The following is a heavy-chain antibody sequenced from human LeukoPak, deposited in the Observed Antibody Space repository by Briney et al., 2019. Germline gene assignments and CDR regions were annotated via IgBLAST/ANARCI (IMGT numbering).Heavy chain of an antibody. D-gene: IGHD2-2*01. CDR3: ARDYGYCRCNTCYASFDY. Sequence: PGGSLRLSCAASGFTFSGYGINWVRLAPGKGLEWVSLISNGNTELDADSVKRSFTGSRDNARNSAYLQMNSLRDEDTAMYYCARDYGYCRCNTCYASFDYWGHGTLVTVSS. J-gene: IGHJ4*01. CDR2: LISNGNTE. CDR1: GFTFSGYG. V-gene: IGHV3-48*02.